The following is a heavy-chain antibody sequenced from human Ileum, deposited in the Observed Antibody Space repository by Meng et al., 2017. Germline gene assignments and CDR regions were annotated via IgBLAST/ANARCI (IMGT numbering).Heavy chain of an antibody. D-gene: IGHD4-11*01. V-gene: IGHV2-5*02. J-gene: IGHJ4*02. CDR2: IYWDDDK. Sequence: QITLKGSGPTLVKPPQTLTLTCTFSGFSLSTSGVGVGWIRQPPGKALEWLALIYWDDDKRYSPSLKSRLTITKDTSKNQVVLTMTNMDPVDTATYYCAHKTTVTTSGRGLFDYWGQGTLVTVSS. CDR1: GFSLSTSGVG. CDR3: AHKTTVTTSGRGLFDY.